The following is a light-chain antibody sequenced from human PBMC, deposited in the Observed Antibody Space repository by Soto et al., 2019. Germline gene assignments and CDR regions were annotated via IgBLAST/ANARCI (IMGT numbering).Light chain of an antibody. CDR3: MQALETPYT. J-gene: IGKJ2*01. Sequence: EIVMTQSPPSLTVTPGEPASISCRSSQRLLHSNGNTFLDWYLQKPVQSPQLLIYLGSNRASGVPDRVSGREAGTDFTLKISRVEAEDVGVYYCMQALETPYTFGQWTKLEIK. CDR1: QRLLHSNGNTF. CDR2: LGS. V-gene: IGKV2-28*01.